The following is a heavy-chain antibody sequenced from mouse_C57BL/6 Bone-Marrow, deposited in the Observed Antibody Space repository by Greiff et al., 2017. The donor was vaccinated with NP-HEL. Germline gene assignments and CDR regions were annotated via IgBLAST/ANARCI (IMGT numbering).Heavy chain of an antibody. V-gene: IGHV1-69*01. J-gene: IGHJ4*01. CDR3: AREGNFFYYAMDY. CDR2: IDPSDSYT. D-gene: IGHD2-1*01. Sequence: VQLQQPGAELVMPGASVKLSCKASGYTFTSYWMHWVKQRPGQGLEWIGEIDPSDSYTNSNQKFKGKSTLTVDKSSSTAYMQLSSLTSEDSAVYYCAREGNFFYYAMDYWGQGTSVTVSS. CDR1: GYTFTSYW.